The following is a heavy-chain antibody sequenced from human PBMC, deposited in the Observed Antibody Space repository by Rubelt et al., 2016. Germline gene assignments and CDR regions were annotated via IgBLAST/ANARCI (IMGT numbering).Heavy chain of an antibody. CDR3: ARGRRGSSSWLGRDYYGMDV. CDR1: GGSFSGYY. J-gene: IGHJ6*02. V-gene: IGHV4-34*01. D-gene: IGHD6-13*01. Sequence: QVQLQQWGAGLLKPSETLSLTCAVYGGSFSGYYWSWIRQPPGKGLAWIGEINHSGSTNYNPSLKSRVTISVDTSKNQFSRKLRSVTAADTAVYYCARGRRGSSSWLGRDYYGMDVWGQGTTVTVSS. CDR2: INHSGST.